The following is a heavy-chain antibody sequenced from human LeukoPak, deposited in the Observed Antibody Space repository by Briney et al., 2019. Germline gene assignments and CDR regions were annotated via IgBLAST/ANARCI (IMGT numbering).Heavy chain of an antibody. Sequence: GGSPRLSSAASGFTFSSYCMHWVRQAPGKGLVWVSRINSGGSSTNYADSVKGRFTISRDNAKNTLYLQMNSLRAEDTAVYYCARGLERGYSYGTYFDYWGQGTLVTVSS. CDR3: ARGLERGYSYGTYFDY. CDR1: GFTFSSYC. J-gene: IGHJ4*01. D-gene: IGHD5-18*01. CDR2: INSGGSST. V-gene: IGHV3-74*01.